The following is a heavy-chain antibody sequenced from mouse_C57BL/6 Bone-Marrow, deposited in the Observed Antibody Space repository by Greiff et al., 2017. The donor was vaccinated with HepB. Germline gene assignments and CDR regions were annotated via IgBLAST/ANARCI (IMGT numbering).Heavy chain of an antibody. CDR3: AISPYYYGSRSGYFDV. D-gene: IGHD1-1*01. CDR2: IHPSDSDT. CDR1: GYTFTSYW. Sequence: QVQLQQPGAELVKPGASVKVSCKASGYTFTSYWMHWVKQRPGQGLEWIGRIHPSDSDTNYNQKFKGKATLTVDKSSSTAYMQLSILTSEDSAVYYCAISPYYYGSRSGYFDVWGTGTTVTVSS. V-gene: IGHV1-74*01. J-gene: IGHJ1*03.